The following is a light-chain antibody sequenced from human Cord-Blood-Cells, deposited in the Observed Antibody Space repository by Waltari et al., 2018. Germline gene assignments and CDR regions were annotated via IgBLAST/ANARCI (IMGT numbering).Light chain of an antibody. CDR3: CSYAGSSTLV. CDR1: SSDVGSYNL. Sequence: QSALTQPASVSVSPGQSITISCTGTSSDVGSYNLVSWYQQHPGKAPKLMIYEGSNRPSGVSNRVSGSKSCNTASLTISALQAEDEADYYCCSYAGSSTLVFGGGTKLTVL. V-gene: IGLV2-23*01. CDR2: EGS. J-gene: IGLJ2*01.